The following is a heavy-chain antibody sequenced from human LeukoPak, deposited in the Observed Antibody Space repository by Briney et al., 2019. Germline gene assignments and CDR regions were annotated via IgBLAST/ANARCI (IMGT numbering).Heavy chain of an antibody. D-gene: IGHD3-10*01. CDR2: IRYDGSNK. V-gene: IGHV3-30*02. Sequence: GGSLRLSCAASGFTFSSFGMHWVRQAPGKGLERVAFIRYDGSNKYHADSVKGRFTISRDNSKNTLYLQMNSLRAEDTAVYYCAKSLVGFYYGSGSYSYYNYMDVWGKGTTVTVSS. CDR3: AKSLVGFYYGSGSYSYYNYMDV. CDR1: GFTFSSFG. J-gene: IGHJ6*03.